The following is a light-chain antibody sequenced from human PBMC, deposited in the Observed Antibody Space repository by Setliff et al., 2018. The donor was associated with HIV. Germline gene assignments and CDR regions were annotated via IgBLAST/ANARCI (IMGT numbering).Light chain of an antibody. J-gene: IGKJ1*01. V-gene: IGKV4-1*01. CDR2: WAS. Sequence: DVVMTQSPDSLSVSLGERATINSKSSASLLYKSSNKNYLAWYQQKVGQPPKLLLYWASVREDGVPERFSGGGSGTDFNLTISSLQAEDVAIYFCQQYYRIPPTFGRGAKVDIK. CDR3: QQYYRIPPT. CDR1: ASLLYKSSNKNY.